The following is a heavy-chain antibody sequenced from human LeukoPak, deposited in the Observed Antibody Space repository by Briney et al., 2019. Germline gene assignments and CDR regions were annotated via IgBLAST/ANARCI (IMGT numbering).Heavy chain of an antibody. Sequence: SETLSLTCAVSGGSISSSNWWSWVRQPPGKGLEWIGEIYHSGSTNYNPSLKSRVTISVDKSKNQFSLKLSSVTAADTAVYYCVRGSSSWFQAAYFDYWGQGTLVTVSS. CDR2: IYHSGST. CDR1: GGSISSSNW. V-gene: IGHV4-4*02. J-gene: IGHJ4*02. CDR3: VRGSSSWFQAAYFDY. D-gene: IGHD6-13*01.